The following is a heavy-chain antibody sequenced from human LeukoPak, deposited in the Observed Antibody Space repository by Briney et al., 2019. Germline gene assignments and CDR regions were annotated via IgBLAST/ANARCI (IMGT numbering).Heavy chain of an antibody. D-gene: IGHD6-13*01. Sequence: ASVTVSCKASGYTFTSYGISWVRQAPGQGLEWMGWISAYNGNTNYAQKLQGRVTMTTDTSTSTAYMELRSLRSDDTAVYYCARATPGVSSSWSDDYYFDYWGQGTLVTVSS. CDR2: ISAYNGNT. J-gene: IGHJ4*02. CDR3: ARATPGVSSSWSDDYYFDY. CDR1: GYTFTSYG. V-gene: IGHV1-18*01.